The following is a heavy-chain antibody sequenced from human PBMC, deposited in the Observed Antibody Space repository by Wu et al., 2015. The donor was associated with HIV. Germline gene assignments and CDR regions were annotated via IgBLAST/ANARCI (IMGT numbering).Heavy chain of an antibody. J-gene: IGHJ5*02. V-gene: IGHV1-2*02. CDR1: GYTFTAYY. D-gene: IGHD3-16*01. Sequence: QVVQSGSEVKKPGASVKVSCKASGYTFTAYYIHWVRQAPGQGLEWMGWINPHSGGTNYVQKFQGRVTMTRDKSITTAYMELSGLRPDDTAVYYCARGPFRGTALRGNWFDPWGQGTLVTVSS. CDR2: INPHSGGT. CDR3: ARGPFRGTALRGNWFDP.